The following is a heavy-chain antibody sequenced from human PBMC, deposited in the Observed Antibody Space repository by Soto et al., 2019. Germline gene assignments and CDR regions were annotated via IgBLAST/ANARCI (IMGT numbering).Heavy chain of an antibody. CDR2: IGYDGSNK. J-gene: IGHJ4*02. CDR3: ARDLSGSSSWYQFDY. D-gene: IGHD6-13*01. Sequence: GSLRLSCAASGFTFSSYGMHWVRQAPGKGLEWVAVIGYDGSNKYYADSVKGRFTISRDNSKNTRYLQMNSLRAEDTAVYYCARDLSGSSSWYQFDYWGQGTLVTVSS. CDR1: GFTFSSYG. V-gene: IGHV3-33*01.